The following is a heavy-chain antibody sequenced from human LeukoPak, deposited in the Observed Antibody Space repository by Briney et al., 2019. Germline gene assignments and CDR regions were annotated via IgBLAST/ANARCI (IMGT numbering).Heavy chain of an antibody. CDR3: ARAKQWNYYFDY. J-gene: IGHJ4*02. Sequence: GGSLRLSCAASGFTFSSYGMNWVRQAPGKGLEWVASISESSTYIYSADSIKGRFTISRDNAKNSLYLQMNSLRVEDTALYYCARAKQWNYYFDYWGQGTLVTVSS. V-gene: IGHV3-21*01. D-gene: IGHD6-19*01. CDR2: ISESSTYI. CDR1: GFTFSSYG.